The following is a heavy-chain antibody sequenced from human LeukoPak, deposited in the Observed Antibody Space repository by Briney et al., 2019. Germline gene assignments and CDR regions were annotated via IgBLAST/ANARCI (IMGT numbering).Heavy chain of an antibody. Sequence: GASLKISCKGSGSRFTSYWIGWVRQMPGKGLEWMGIIYPGDSDTRYSPSFQGQVTISADKSISTAYLQWSSLKASDTAMYYCARHPWGVGDAFDIWGQGTMVTVSS. CDR1: GSRFTSYW. J-gene: IGHJ3*02. CDR3: ARHPWGVGDAFDI. D-gene: IGHD3-16*01. CDR2: IYPGDSDT. V-gene: IGHV5-51*01.